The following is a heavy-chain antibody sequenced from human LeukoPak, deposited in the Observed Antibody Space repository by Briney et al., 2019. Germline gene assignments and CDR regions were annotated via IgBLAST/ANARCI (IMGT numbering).Heavy chain of an antibody. Sequence: ASVKVSCKASGGTFSSYAISWVRQAPGQGLEWMGGIIPIFGTANYAQKFQGRVTITADESTSTAYMELSSLRSEDTAVYYCARVRDIVVVPAAMSNYYYYMDVWGKGTTVTISS. D-gene: IGHD2-2*01. V-gene: IGHV1-69*13. CDR1: GGTFSSYA. CDR2: IIPIFGTA. CDR3: ARVRDIVVVPAAMSNYYYYMDV. J-gene: IGHJ6*03.